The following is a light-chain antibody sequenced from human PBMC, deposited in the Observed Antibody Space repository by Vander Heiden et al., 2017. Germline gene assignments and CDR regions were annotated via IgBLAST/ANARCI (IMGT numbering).Light chain of an antibody. CDR1: QPISSY. J-gene: IGKJ2*01. Sequence: DIQMTQSPSSLSASVGDRVTISCRASQPISSYLNWYQHKPGKAPKLLTYVASSLPSGVPSRFSGGGSETHFTLTITRLQPEDFATYYCQQTDDPPYTFGQGTKLEIK. V-gene: IGKV1-39*01. CDR2: VAS. CDR3: QQTDDPPYT.